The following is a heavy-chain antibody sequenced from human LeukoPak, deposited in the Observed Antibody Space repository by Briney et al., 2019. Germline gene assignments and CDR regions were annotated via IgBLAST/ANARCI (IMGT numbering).Heavy chain of an antibody. D-gene: IGHD2-2*01. CDR1: GYTFTSYG. Sequence: ASVKVSCKASGYTFTSYGISWVRQAPGQGLEWMGWISAYNGNTNYAQKLQGRVTMTTDTSTSTAYMELRSLRSDDTAVYYCARDRMYCSSTSCYEAWYWGQGTLVTVSS. CDR2: ISAYNGNT. V-gene: IGHV1-18*01. CDR3: ARDRMYCSSTSCYEAWY. J-gene: IGHJ4*02.